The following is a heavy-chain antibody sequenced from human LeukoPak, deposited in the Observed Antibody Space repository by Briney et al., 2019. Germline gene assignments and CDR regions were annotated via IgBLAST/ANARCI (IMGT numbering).Heavy chain of an antibody. CDR3: RVLTPDFDY. Sequence: SETLSLTRTVSGGSISSGGYYWRWIRQHPGKGLEWIGYIYYSGSTYYNPSLKSRVTISVDTSKNQFSLKLSSVTAADTAVYYCRVLTPDFDYWGQGTLVTVSS. J-gene: IGHJ4*02. V-gene: IGHV4-31*03. CDR1: GGSISSGGYY. CDR2: IYYSGST. D-gene: IGHD4/OR15-4a*01.